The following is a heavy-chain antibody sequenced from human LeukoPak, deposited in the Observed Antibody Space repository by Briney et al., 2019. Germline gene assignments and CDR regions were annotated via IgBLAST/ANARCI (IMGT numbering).Heavy chain of an antibody. CDR2: IRVGDVT. Sequence: GGSLRLSCAASGFAVSNKFMYWVRQAPGKGLEWVSVIRVGDVTHYADSVKGCFTTSRDSSKNTVYLQMESLRVEDTAVYYCAREDNGGATDDGFDVWGRGTVVIVSS. D-gene: IGHD3-16*01. J-gene: IGHJ3*01. V-gene: IGHV3-53*01. CDR1: GFAVSNKF. CDR3: AREDNGGATDDGFDV.